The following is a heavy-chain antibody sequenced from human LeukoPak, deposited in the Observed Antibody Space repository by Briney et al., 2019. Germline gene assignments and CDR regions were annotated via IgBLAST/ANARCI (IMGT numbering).Heavy chain of an antibody. CDR3: ARGDSIAVAGTIDYFDY. D-gene: IGHD6-19*01. V-gene: IGHV4-4*02. CDR2: IYHSGST. CDR1: GGSISSSNW. Sequence: SETLFLTCAVSGGSISSSNWWSWVRQPPGKGLEWIGEIYHSGSTNYNPSLKSRVTISVDRSKNQFSLRLSSVTAADTAVYYCARGDSIAVAGTIDYFDYWGQGTLVTVSS. J-gene: IGHJ4*02.